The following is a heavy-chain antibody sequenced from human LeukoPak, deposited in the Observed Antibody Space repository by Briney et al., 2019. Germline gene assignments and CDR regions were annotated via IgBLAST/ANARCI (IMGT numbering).Heavy chain of an antibody. Sequence: GASVKVSCKASGGTFSSYAISWVRQAPGQGLEWMGIINPSGGSTSYAQKFQGRVTMTRDMSTSTVYMELSSLRSEDTAVYYCARDGPVTTYYYYYMDVWGKGTTVTVSS. CDR3: ARDGPVTTYYYYYMDV. J-gene: IGHJ6*03. CDR1: GGTFSSYA. CDR2: INPSGGST. D-gene: IGHD4-11*01. V-gene: IGHV1-46*01.